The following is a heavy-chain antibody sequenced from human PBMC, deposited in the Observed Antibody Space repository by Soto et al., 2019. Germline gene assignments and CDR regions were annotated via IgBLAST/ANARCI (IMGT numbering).Heavy chain of an antibody. V-gene: IGHV4-59*02. CDR3: ARTPETRDWLDP. Sequence: SETLSLTCSVSGASVSSYYWSWVRQPPGKGLGWIGYIYYIGAYNYNPSLKSRVTISVDTSKNQFSLKLTSVTAADTAVYYCARTPETRDWLDPWGQGTLVTVSS. D-gene: IGHD1-7*01. CDR2: IYYIGAY. CDR1: GASVSSYY. J-gene: IGHJ5*02.